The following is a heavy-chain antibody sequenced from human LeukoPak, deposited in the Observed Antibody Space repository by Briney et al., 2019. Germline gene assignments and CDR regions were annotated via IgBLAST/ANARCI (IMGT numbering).Heavy chain of an antibody. CDR3: ATYIAAAGDYYYYGMDV. CDR1: GGSISSYY. CDR2: IYYSGST. Sequence: SETLSLTCTVSGGSISSYYWSWIRQPPGKGLEWIGYIYYSGSTNYNPSLKSRVTMSVDTSKNQFSLKLSSVTAADTAVYYCATYIAAAGDYYYYGMDVWGQGTTVTVSS. V-gene: IGHV4-59*01. D-gene: IGHD6-13*01. J-gene: IGHJ6*02.